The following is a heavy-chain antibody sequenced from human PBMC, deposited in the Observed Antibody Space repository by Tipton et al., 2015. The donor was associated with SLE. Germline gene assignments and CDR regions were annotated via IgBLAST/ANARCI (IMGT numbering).Heavy chain of an antibody. D-gene: IGHD3-22*01. CDR3: GRGVYSEGSVGMDV. CDR2: INSDGSST. CDR1: GFTFNSYW. J-gene: IGHJ6*02. Sequence: GSLRLSCAASGFTFNSYWMHWVRQAPGKGLVWVSRINSDGSSTSYADSVKGRFTISRDNAKNTLYLQMNSLRAEDTAVYYCGRGVYSEGSVGMDVWGQGTTVTVSS. V-gene: IGHV3-74*01.